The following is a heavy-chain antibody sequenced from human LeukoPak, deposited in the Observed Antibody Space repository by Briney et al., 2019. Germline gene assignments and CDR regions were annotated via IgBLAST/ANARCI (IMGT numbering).Heavy chain of an antibody. CDR1: GGSISSYY. CDR2: IYYSGST. Sequence: SETLSLTCTVSGGSISSYYWSWIRQPPGKGLEWIGPIYYSGSTNYNPSLKSRVTISIDTSKNQFSLRLTSVTAADTAVYYCARGAAGYSYGWGQGTLVTVSS. D-gene: IGHD5-18*01. J-gene: IGHJ4*02. V-gene: IGHV4-59*01. CDR3: ARGAAGYSYG.